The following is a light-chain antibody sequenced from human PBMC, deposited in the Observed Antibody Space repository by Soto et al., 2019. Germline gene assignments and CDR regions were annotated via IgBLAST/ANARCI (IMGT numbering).Light chain of an antibody. CDR3: SSYTSSSTWV. CDR2: EVS. J-gene: IGLJ3*02. Sequence: QSALTQPASVSGSPGQSITISCTGTSSDVGGYKYVSWYQQHPGKAPKLMIYEVSNRPSGVSNRFSGSKSGNTASLTISGLQAEDEADYYCSSYTSSSTWVFGGGTSSPS. CDR1: SSDVGGYKY. V-gene: IGLV2-14*01.